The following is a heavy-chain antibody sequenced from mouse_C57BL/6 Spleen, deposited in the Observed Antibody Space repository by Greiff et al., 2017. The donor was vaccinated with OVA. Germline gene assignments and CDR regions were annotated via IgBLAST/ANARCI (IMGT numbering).Heavy chain of an antibody. CDR1: GYTFTSYW. Sequence: QVQLQQPGAELVKPGASVKLSCKASGYTFTSYWMHWVKQRPGQGLEWIGMIHPNSGSTNYNEKFKSKATLTVDKSSSTAYMQLSSLTSEDSAVYYCALLTTVVATDYFDYWGQGTTLTVSS. CDR3: ALLTTVVATDYFDY. CDR2: IHPNSGST. J-gene: IGHJ2*01. D-gene: IGHD1-1*01. V-gene: IGHV1-64*01.